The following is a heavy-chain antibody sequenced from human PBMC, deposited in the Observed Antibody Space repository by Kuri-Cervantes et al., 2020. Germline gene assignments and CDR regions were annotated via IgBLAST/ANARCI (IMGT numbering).Heavy chain of an antibody. CDR1: GFTFDDYG. V-gene: IGHV3-20*01. J-gene: IGHJ6*02. CDR2: INWNGGST. D-gene: IGHD5-12*01. Sequence: GESLEISCAASGFTFDDYGMSWVRQAPGKGLEWVSGINWNGGSTGYADSVKGRFTISRDNAKNSLYLQMNSLRAEDTALYLCARSMEGGYLRGSYYYGMDVWGQGTTVTVSS. CDR3: ARSMEGGYLRGSYYYGMDV.